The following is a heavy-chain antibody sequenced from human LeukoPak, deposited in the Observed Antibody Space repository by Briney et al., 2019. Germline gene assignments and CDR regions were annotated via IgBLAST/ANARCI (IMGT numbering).Heavy chain of an antibody. CDR3: ARQDGDYDIDY. V-gene: IGHV5-51*01. CDR2: IYPGDSDT. D-gene: IGHD4-17*01. CDR1: GYSFSSYW. Sequence: GESLKISCKGSGYSFSSYWIGWVRQMPGKGLEWMGIIYPGDSDTRYSPSFQGQVTISADKSISTAYLQWNSLKASDIAMYYCARQDGDYDIDYWGQGTLVTVSS. J-gene: IGHJ4*02.